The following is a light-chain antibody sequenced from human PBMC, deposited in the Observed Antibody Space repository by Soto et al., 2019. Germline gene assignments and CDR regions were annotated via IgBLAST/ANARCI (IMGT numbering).Light chain of an antibody. CDR1: QDVRSH. J-gene: IGKJ4*01. CDR2: HAS. V-gene: IGKV3-15*01. CDR3: QQYDSWPLS. Sequence: EVVMTQSPATLSVSPGERATLSCRASQDVRSHLAWYHQKPGQAPRLLISHASTRAAGVPARVSGSGSGTEFTLTIASLQSEDFAVYYCQQYDSWPLSFGGGTKVEIK.